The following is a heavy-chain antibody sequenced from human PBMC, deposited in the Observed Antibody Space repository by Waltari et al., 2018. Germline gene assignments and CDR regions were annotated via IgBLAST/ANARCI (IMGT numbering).Heavy chain of an antibody. Sequence: QVQLQEWGAGLVKPSETLSLTCAVSGGSISGYYWSWIRQPPGKGLEWIGYIYYSGSTNYDPSLKSRVTISVDTSKIQFSLKRSSVTAAYTAVYYCARAKKQDDGDYLAFDYWGQGTLVTVSS. CDR1: GGSISGYY. CDR3: ARAKKQDDGDYLAFDY. CDR2: IYYSGST. V-gene: IGHV4-59*01. J-gene: IGHJ4*02. D-gene: IGHD4-17*01.